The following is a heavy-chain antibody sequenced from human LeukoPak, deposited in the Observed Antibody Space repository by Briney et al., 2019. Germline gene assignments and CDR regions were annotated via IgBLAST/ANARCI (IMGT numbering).Heavy chain of an antibody. V-gene: IGHV6-1*01. Sequence: LSQTLSLTCAISGDSLSSSRAAWTWIRQSPSRGLEWLGRTYYWPKRYNVYEVSGQRRLTINPDTSKKQFSLQRKSVTPEDTAVYYCARVGGSSTPLGAWGQGTLVTVSS. CDR1: GDSLSSSRAA. D-gene: IGHD6-13*01. CDR3: ARVGGSSTPLGA. J-gene: IGHJ5*02. CDR2: TYYWPKRYN.